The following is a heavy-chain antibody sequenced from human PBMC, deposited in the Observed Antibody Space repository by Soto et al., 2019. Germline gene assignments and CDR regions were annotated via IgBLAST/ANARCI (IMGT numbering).Heavy chain of an antibody. CDR1: GYTFTSYG. V-gene: IGHV1-18*01. Sequence: ASVKVSCKASGYTFTSYGISWVRQAPGQGLEWMGRISPYNGNTSYAQKFQGRVTMTRDTSTSTVYMELSSLRSEDTAVYYCARDGSSHITIGGDCYYYGMDVWGQGTTVTVSS. D-gene: IGHD3-9*01. CDR3: ARDGSSHITIGGDCYYYGMDV. CDR2: ISPYNGNT. J-gene: IGHJ6*02.